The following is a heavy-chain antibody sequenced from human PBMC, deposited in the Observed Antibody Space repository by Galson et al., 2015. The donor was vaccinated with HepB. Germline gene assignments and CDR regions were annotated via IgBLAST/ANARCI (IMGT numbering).Heavy chain of an antibody. J-gene: IGHJ5*02. Sequence: SLRLSCAASGFTFSSYAMSWVRQAPGKGLEWVSAISGSGGSTYYADSVKGRFTISRDNSKNTLYLQMNSLRAEDTAVYYCAKKGVVPAAMVPDWFDPWGQGTLVTVSS. CDR2: ISGSGGST. CDR3: AKKGVVPAAMVPDWFDP. CDR1: GFTFSSYA. V-gene: IGHV3-23*01. D-gene: IGHD2-2*01.